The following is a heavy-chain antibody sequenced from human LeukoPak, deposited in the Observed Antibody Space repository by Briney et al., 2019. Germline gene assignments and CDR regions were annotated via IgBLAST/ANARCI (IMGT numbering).Heavy chain of an antibody. CDR1: GGSTSSYY. CDR3: ARVVPAAKNYYYYYYMDV. V-gene: IGHV4-4*07. CDR2: IYTSGST. J-gene: IGHJ6*03. D-gene: IGHD2-2*01. Sequence: PSETLSLTCTVSGGSTSSYYWSWIRQPAGKGLEWIGRIYTSGSTNYNPSLKSRVTMSVDTSKNQFSLKLSSVTAADTAVYYCARVVPAAKNYYYYYYMDVWGKGTTVTVSS.